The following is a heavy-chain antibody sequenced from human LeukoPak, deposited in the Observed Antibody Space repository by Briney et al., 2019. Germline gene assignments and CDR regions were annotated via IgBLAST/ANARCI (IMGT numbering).Heavy chain of an antibody. D-gene: IGHD3-10*01. CDR1: GFTFDDYA. Sequence: PGGSLRLSCAASGFTFDDYAMHWVRQAPGKGLEWVSGISWNSGSIGHADSVKGRFTISRDNAKNSLYLQMNSLRAEDTALYYCAKDGDSTMVRGLSPLDYWGQGTLVTVSS. J-gene: IGHJ4*02. CDR2: ISWNSGSI. V-gene: IGHV3-9*01. CDR3: AKDGDSTMVRGLSPLDY.